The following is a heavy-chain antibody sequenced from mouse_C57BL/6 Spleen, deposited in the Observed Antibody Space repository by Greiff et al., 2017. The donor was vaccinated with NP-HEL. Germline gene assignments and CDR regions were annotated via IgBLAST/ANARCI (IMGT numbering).Heavy chain of an antibody. CDR1: GYTFTSYW. Sequence: QVQLQQPGTELVKHGASVKLSCKASGYTFTSYWMHWVKQRPGQGLEWIGNINPSNGGTNYNEKFKSKATLTVDKSSSTAYMQLSSLTSEDSAVYYCARDSNQYYYAMDDWGQGTSVTVSS. CDR3: ARDSNQYYYAMDD. V-gene: IGHV1-53*01. CDR2: INPSNGGT. J-gene: IGHJ4*01. D-gene: IGHD2-5*01.